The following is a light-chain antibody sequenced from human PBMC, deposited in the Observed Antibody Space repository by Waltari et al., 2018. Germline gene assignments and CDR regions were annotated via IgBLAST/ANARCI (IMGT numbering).Light chain of an antibody. CDR3: SSRDNSGNRP. CDR1: SLRTSY. Sequence: SSELTQDPDVSVALGQTVRITCQGASLRTSYASWYLQKPGQAPLLLIYGNNNRPSVIPDRFSGSSSGNTASLTITGSQAEDEADYYCSSRDNSGNRPFGGGTKLTVL. V-gene: IGLV3-19*01. CDR2: GNN. J-gene: IGLJ3*02.